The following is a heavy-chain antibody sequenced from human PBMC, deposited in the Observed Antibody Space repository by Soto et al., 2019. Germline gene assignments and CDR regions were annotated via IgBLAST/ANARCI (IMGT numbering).Heavy chain of an antibody. CDR2: VYNSGST. J-gene: IGHJ4*02. D-gene: IGHD6-19*01. CDR1: GGSIRSYY. Sequence: PSETLCLTCTVFGGSIRSYYWSWVRRPPGKGLEWIGYVYNSGSTTYSPSFKSPVTISADTSRNQFSLKLTSVTAADTAFYYCATHKWLAPFDYWGQGTLVTVSS. V-gene: IGHV4-59*08. CDR3: ATHKWLAPFDY.